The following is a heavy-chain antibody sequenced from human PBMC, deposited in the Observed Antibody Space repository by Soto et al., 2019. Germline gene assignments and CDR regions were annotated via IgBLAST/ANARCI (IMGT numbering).Heavy chain of an antibody. CDR2: LYSGGNT. Sequence: GGSLRLSCAASEFTVTNNEMSWVRQAPGKGLEWVSILYSGGNTYYADSVEGRFTISRDGSKNTLYLHMNSLRAEDTAVYYCALRRVAYADFWGEGARVLVS. CDR3: ALRRVAYADF. D-gene: IGHD2-2*01. V-gene: IGHV3-53*01. CDR1: EFTVTNNE. J-gene: IGHJ4*02.